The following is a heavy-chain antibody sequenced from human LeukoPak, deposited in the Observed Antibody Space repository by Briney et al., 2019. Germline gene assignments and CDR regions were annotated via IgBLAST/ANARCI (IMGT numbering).Heavy chain of an antibody. D-gene: IGHD6-13*01. CDR3: ARDKSIAAAGNGPYYYYGMDV. Sequence: GGSLRLSCAASGFTVSSNEMSWVHQAPGKGLEWVSSISGGSTYYADSRKGRFTISRDNSKNTLHLQMNSLRAEDTAVYYCARDKSIAAAGNGPYYYYGMDVWGQGTTVTVSS. CDR2: ISGGST. V-gene: IGHV3-38-3*01. CDR1: GFTVSSNE. J-gene: IGHJ6*02.